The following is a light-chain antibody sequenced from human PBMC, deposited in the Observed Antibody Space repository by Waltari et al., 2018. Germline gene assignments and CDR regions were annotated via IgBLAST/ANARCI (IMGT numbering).Light chain of an antibody. V-gene: IGKV1-9*01. CDR1: QGISNY. CDR2: SAS. Sequence: DIQLTQSPSFLSASVRDRVTITCRASQGISNYLAWYQQKPGKAPKLLIYSASTLQSGVPSRFSGSGSGTEFSLTISSLQPEDFATYYCQQSYSTPPAFGQGTKVEIK. J-gene: IGKJ1*01. CDR3: QQSYSTPPA.